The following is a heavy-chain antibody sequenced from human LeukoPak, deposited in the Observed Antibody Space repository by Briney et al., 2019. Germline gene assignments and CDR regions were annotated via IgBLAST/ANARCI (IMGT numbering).Heavy chain of an antibody. CDR3: AREPMEGDGDPLHPLDY. J-gene: IGHJ4*02. D-gene: IGHD4-17*01. Sequence: GASVKVSCKASGYTFTSYGISWVRQAPGQGLEWMGWISAYNGNTNYAQKLQGRVTMTTDTSTSTAYMELRSLRSDDTAVYYCAREPMEGDGDPLHPLDYWGQGTLVTVSS. CDR2: ISAYNGNT. CDR1: GYTFTSYG. V-gene: IGHV1-18*01.